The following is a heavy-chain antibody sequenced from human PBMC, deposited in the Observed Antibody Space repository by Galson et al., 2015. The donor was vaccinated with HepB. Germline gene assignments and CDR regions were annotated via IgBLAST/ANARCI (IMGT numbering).Heavy chain of an antibody. CDR3: ARAFEGILDY. CDR2: ISGSSTSV. D-gene: IGHD2/OR15-2a*01. Sequence: SLRLSCAASGFTFSDYYINWVRQAPGKGLEWVSSISGSSTSVFYADSKKGRFTISRDNAKNSLYLQLNGLRVEDTAVYYCARAFEGILDYWGQGTLVAVSS. CDR1: GFTFSDYY. J-gene: IGHJ4*02. V-gene: IGHV3-21*01.